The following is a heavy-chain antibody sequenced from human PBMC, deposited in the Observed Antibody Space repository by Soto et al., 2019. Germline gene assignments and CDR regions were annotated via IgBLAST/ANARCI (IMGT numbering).Heavy chain of an antibody. V-gene: IGHV3-23*01. J-gene: IGHJ4*02. CDR1: GFIFSSHA. Sequence: EVQLLESGGGLVQPGGSLRLSCAASGFIFSSHAMSWVRQAPEKGLEWVSTISGSGVKTYHADSVKGRFTISRDNSKNTLYLQMNSLRAADTAVYCCAKDRGRVMSGEAAGTEFDYWGQGTLVTVSS. D-gene: IGHD6-19*01. CDR3: AKDRGRVMSGEAAGTEFDY. CDR2: ISGSGVKT.